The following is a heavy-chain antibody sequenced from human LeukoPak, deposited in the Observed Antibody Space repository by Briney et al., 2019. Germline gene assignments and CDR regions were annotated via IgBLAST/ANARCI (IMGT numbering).Heavy chain of an antibody. D-gene: IGHD3-10*01. CDR1: GGFIRNYY. J-gene: IGHJ6*02. CDR3: ARDRRITMVRGVIYYYYGMDV. V-gene: IGHV4-59*01. Sequence: SETLSLTCTVSGGFIRNYYWSWIRQPPGKGLEWIGYVYYSGSTSYNPSLKSRVTISVDTSKNQFSLKLSSVTAADTAVYYCARDRRITMVRGVIYYYYGMDVWGQGTTVTVSS. CDR2: VYYSGST.